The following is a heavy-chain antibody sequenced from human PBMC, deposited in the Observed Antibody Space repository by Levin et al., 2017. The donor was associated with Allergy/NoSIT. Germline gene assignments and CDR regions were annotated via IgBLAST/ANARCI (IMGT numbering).Heavy chain of an antibody. J-gene: IGHJ3*02. V-gene: IGHV3-74*01. CDR3: AREIIVRGSPSDAFDI. CDR2: INSDGSST. D-gene: IGHD3-10*01. Sequence: RGESLKISCAASGFTFSSYWMHWVRQAPGKGLVWVSRINSDGSSTSYADSVKGRFTISRDNAKNTLYLQMNSLRADDTAVYYCAREIIVRGSPSDAFDIWGQGTMVTVSS. CDR1: GFTFSSYW.